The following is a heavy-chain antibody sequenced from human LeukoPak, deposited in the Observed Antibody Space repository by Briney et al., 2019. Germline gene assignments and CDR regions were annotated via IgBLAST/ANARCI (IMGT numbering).Heavy chain of an antibody. CDR2: SYPYDSDT. Sequence: GESLEISCQASGYIFTNNWIGWVRQLPGKGPEVMGISYPYDSDTRYSPSFQGQVTISADKSNSTAYLQWRSLEASDSAMYYCARARGSPYPGYFDSWGQGTLVTVST. V-gene: IGHV5-51*01. CDR1: GYIFTNNW. CDR3: ARARGSPYPGYFDS. D-gene: IGHD2-15*01. J-gene: IGHJ4*02.